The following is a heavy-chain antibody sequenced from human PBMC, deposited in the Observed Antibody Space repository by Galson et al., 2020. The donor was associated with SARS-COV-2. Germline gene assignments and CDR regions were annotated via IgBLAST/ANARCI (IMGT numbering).Heavy chain of an antibody. CDR2: IWYDGSNK. CDR3: ARDQDIVVVPAGMRVYYYYGMDV. D-gene: IGHD2-2*01. CDR1: GFTFSSYG. Sequence: GESLKISCAASGFTFSSYGMHWVRQAPGKGLEWVAVIWYDGSNKYYADSVKGRFTISRDNSKNTLYLQMNSLRAEDTAVYYCARDQDIVVVPAGMRVYYYYGMDVWGQGTTVTVSS. J-gene: IGHJ6*02. V-gene: IGHV3-33*01.